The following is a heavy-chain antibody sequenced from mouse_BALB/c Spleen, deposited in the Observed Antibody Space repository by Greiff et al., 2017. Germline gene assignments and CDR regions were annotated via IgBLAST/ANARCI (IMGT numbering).Heavy chain of an antibody. V-gene: IGHV5-9-4*01. CDR2: ISSGGSYT. CDR3: ARDYYGSSYPPYYAMDY. CDR1: GFTFSSYA. J-gene: IGHJ4*01. Sequence: EVMLVESGGGLVKPGGSLKLSCAASGFTFSSYAMSWVRQTPEKRLEWVASISSGGSYTYYPDTVTGRFTISRDNAKNTLYLEMSSLRSEDTAMYYCARDYYGSSYPPYYAMDYWGQGTSVTVSS. D-gene: IGHD1-1*01.